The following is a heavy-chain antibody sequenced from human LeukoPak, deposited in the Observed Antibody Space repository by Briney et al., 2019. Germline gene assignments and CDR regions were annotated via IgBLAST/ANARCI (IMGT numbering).Heavy chain of an antibody. V-gene: IGHV3-48*01. J-gene: IGHJ6*02. CDR2: ISSSSSTI. CDR3: ARDRWFVLAQYYYYGMDV. CDR1: GFTFSSYS. D-gene: IGHD2-21*01. Sequence: PGGSLRLSCAASGFTFSSYSMNWVRQAPGKGLEWVSYISSSSSTIYYADSVKGRFTISRDNAKNSLYLQMNSLRAEDTAVYYCARDRWFVLAQYYYYGMDVWGQGTTVTVSS.